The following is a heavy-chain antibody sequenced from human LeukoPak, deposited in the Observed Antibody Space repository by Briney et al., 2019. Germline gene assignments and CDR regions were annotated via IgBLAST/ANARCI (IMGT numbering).Heavy chain of an antibody. CDR1: GGYIITSGYY. Sequence: SEALSLTCTVSGGYIITSGYYWGWIRPPPGKGLEWIGSVYYTGVTSTNPFFRSRMSISVDTSNTQFFLNLTSVTAADAAVYCARERSSSGGHNWFDPWGQGTLVTVSS. V-gene: IGHV4-39*07. CDR2: VYYTGVT. D-gene: IGHD4-23*01. J-gene: IGHJ5*02. CDR3: ARERSSSGGHNWFDP.